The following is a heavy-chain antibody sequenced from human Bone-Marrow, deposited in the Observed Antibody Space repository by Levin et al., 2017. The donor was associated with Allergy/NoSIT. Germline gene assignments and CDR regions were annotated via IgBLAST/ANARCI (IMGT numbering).Heavy chain of an antibody. D-gene: IGHD6-13*01. Sequence: QSGGSLRLSCAASGFTFSSYGMHWVRQAPGKGLEWVAFISYDGSNKYYGDSVKGRFTISRDDSKNTLYLQMNSLRAEDTAVYFCAKDPGSSWYSMGLDYWGQGTLVTVSS. CDR3: AKDPGSSWYSMGLDY. J-gene: IGHJ4*02. CDR2: ISYDGSNK. V-gene: IGHV3-30*18. CDR1: GFTFSSYG.